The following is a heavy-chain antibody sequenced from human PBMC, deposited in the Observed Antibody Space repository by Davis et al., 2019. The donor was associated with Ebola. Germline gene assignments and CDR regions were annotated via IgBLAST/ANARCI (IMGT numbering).Heavy chain of an antibody. Sequence: PSETLSLTCTVSGGSISRGGSYWTWIRQHPVKGLEWIGYIYYSGSTYYKPSLKSRVTISLDTSKNQFSLNLYPVTAADTAVYYCARDLRYDSSGYDYYFYMDVWGKGTTVTVSS. CDR3: ARDLRYDSSGYDYYFYMDV. J-gene: IGHJ6*03. CDR2: IYYSGST. V-gene: IGHV4-31*03. CDR1: GGSISRGGSY. D-gene: IGHD3-22*01.